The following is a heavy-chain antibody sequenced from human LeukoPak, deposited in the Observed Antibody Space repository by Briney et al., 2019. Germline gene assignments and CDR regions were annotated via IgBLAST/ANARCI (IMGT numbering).Heavy chain of an antibody. D-gene: IGHD3-22*01. V-gene: IGHV3-66*01. J-gene: IGHJ4*02. CDR3: ARISYYYDSSGYSDY. Sequence: GGSLRLSCAASGFTFSSHTMNWVRQAPGKGLEWVSVIYRGGSTYYADSVKGRFTISRDNSKNTLYLQINSLRVEDTAVYYCARISYYYDSSGYSDYWGQGTLVTVSS. CDR1: GFTFSSHT. CDR2: IYRGGST.